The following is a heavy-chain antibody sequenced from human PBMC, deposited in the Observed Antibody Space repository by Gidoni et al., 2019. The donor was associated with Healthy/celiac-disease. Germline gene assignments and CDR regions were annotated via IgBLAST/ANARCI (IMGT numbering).Heavy chain of an antibody. CDR2: ISGRGGST. D-gene: IGHD3-3*01. CDR1: GFTFSSYA. Sequence: EVQLLESGGGLVQPGVSLRLSCAASGFTFSSYAMSWVRQAPGKGLEWVSAISGRGGSTYYADSVKGRFTISRDNSKNTLYLQMNSLRAEDTAVYYCAKEFYDFWSAHSYWGQGTLVTVSS. V-gene: IGHV3-23*01. J-gene: IGHJ4*02. CDR3: AKEFYDFWSAHSY.